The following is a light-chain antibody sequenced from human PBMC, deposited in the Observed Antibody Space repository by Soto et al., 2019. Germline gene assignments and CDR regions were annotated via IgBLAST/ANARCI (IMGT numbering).Light chain of an antibody. CDR2: SAS. Sequence: DIPMPQSPSSLSASVGDRVTITCRSTEYISNYLNWYQQKPGKAPKLLIYSASSLPSGVPSRFSGSESGTDFTRTISSLQPEDFAAYYCQQSWTTPPTFGQGTKVHIK. J-gene: IGKJ1*01. V-gene: IGKV1-39*01. CDR3: QQSWTTPPT. CDR1: EYISNY.